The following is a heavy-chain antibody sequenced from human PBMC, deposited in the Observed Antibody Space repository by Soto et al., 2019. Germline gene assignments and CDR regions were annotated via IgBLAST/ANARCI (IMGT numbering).Heavy chain of an antibody. CDR2: IYYSGST. CDR3: ARTFYGDYPFSLGYGMDV. V-gene: IGHV4-59*01. D-gene: IGHD4-17*01. J-gene: IGHJ6*02. Sequence: PSETLSLTCTVSGGSISSYYWSWIRQPPGKGLEWIGYIYYSGSTNYNPSLKSRVTISVDTSKNQFSLKLSSVTAADTAVYYCARTFYGDYPFSLGYGMDVWGQGTTVTVSS. CDR1: GGSISSYY.